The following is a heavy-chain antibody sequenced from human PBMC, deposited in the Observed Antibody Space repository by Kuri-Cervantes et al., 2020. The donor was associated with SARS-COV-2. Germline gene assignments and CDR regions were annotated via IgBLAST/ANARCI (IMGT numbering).Heavy chain of an antibody. J-gene: IGHJ3*01. CDR2: INPNSGGT. CDR3: ATEGYSIIIWAFAH. CDR1: GYTFTGYY. V-gene: IGHV1-2*02. Sequence: ASVKVSCKASGYTFTGYYMHWVRQAPGQGLEWMGWINPNSGGTNYAQKFQGRVTMTRDTSISTAYMELSSLGSEDTAVYYCATEGYSIIIWAFAHWGQGTKVTVSS. D-gene: IGHD3-22*01.